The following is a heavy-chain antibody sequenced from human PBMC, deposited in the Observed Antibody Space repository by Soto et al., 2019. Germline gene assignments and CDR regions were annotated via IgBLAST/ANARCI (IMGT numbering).Heavy chain of an antibody. V-gene: IGHV4-39*01. D-gene: IGHD3-16*02. CDR1: GGSISSSSYY. CDR2: IYYSGST. CDR3: ARHGVSSRTYYYYGMDV. J-gene: IGHJ6*02. Sequence: SETLSLTCTVSGGSISSSSYYWGWIRQPPGKGLEWIGSIYYSGSTYYNPSLKSRVTISVDTSKNQFSLKLSSVTAADTTVYYCARHGVSSRTYYYYGMDVWGQGTTVTVSS.